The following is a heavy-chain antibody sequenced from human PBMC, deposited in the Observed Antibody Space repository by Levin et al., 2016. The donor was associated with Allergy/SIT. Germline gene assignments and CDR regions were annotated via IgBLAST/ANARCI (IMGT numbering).Heavy chain of an antibody. CDR2: VSAYNGNT. V-gene: IGHV1-18*04. CDR3: ARETSGYSSDWIDFDY. Sequence: ASVKVSCKASGYTFTSSVITWVRQAPGQGLEWMGWVSAYNGNTNYAQNFQGRVTMTTDTSSSTAYMELRSLTYDDTAVYYCARETSGYSSDWIDFDYWGQGTLVTVSS. D-gene: IGHD6-19*01. J-gene: IGHJ4*02. CDR1: GYTFTSSV.